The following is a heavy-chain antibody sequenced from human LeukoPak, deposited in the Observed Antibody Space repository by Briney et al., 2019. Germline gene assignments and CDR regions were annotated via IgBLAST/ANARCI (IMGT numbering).Heavy chain of an antibody. J-gene: IGHJ1*01. V-gene: IGHV1-69*01. D-gene: IGHD2-21*02. CDR2: IIPIFGTA. CDR3: ARDGGHAYCGGDCYTGLEYFQH. CDR1: GGTFSSYA. Sequence: SVKVSCKASGGTFSSYAISWVRQAPGQGLEWMGGIIPIFGTANYAQKFQGRVTITADESTSAAYMELSSLRSEDTAVYYCARDGGHAYCGGDCYTGLEYFQHWGQGTLVTVSS.